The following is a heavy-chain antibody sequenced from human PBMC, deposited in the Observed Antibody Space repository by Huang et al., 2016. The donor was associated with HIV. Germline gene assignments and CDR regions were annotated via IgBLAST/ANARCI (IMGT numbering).Heavy chain of an antibody. CDR3: ARGQGGYYYYMDV. CDR2: INHRERP. J-gene: IGHJ6*03. V-gene: IGHV4-34*01. CDR1: GGSFSGYN. Sequence: QVQLQQWGAGLLRPSETLSLTCAVDGGSFSGYNGTWIRQPQGKGLEGIGEINHRERPNYTPSLKSRVTISVDTSRNQFSLTLTSVTAADTAVYYCARGQGGYYYYMDVWGKGTTVTVSS.